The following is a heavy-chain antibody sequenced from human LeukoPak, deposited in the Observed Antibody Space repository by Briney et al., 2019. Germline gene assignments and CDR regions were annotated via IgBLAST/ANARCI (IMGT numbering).Heavy chain of an antibody. CDR3: ARNWATDYHFDY. J-gene: IGHJ4*02. CDR2: IYHSGSA. CDR1: TYSISDGYY. D-gene: IGHD3-16*01. V-gene: IGHV4-38-2*01. Sequence: PPETLSLTCVVSTYSISDGYYWGWIRQPPGKGLEWIGSIYHSGSADYNPSLTSRVTISVDTSKNQFSLRLTSVTAADTAVYYCARNWATDYHFDYWGQGTLVTVSS.